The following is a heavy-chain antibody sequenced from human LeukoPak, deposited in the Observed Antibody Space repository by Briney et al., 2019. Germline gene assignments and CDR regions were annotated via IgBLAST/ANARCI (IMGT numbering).Heavy chain of an antibody. CDR1: GYTFTSYG. CDR3: ARDFGQAAGYNWFDP. CDR2: ISAYNGNT. D-gene: IGHD6-13*01. Sequence: GASVNVSCKASGYTFTSYGISWVRQAPGQGLEWMGWISAYNGNTNYAQKLQGRVTMTTDTSTSTAYMELRSLRSDDTAVYYCARDFGQAAGYNWFDPWGQGTLVTVSS. V-gene: IGHV1-18*01. J-gene: IGHJ5*02.